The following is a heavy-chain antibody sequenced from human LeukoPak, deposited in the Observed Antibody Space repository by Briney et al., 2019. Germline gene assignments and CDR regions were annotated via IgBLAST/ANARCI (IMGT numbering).Heavy chain of an antibody. V-gene: IGHV3-30*04. D-gene: IGHD4-17*01. CDR3: AKTETTVTASFDY. J-gene: IGHJ4*02. Sequence: GGSLRLSCAASGFTFSNYAMHWVRQAPGKGLEWVAVISSDGSNKYYADSVKGRFTISRDNSKNTLYVQMNSLRAEDTAVYYCAKTETTVTASFDYWGQGTLGTVSS. CDR2: ISSDGSNK. CDR1: GFTFSNYA.